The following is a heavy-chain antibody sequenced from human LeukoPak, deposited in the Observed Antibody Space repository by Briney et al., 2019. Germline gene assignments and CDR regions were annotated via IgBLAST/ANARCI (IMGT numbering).Heavy chain of an antibody. Sequence: ASVKVSCKASGYTFTGYYMHWVRQAPGQGLEWMGWINPNSGGTNYAQKLQGRVTMTRDTSISTAYMELSRLRSDDTAVYYCATLQLKTRDLDYWGQGTLVTVSS. CDR2: INPNSGGT. J-gene: IGHJ4*02. D-gene: IGHD1-1*01. V-gene: IGHV1-2*02. CDR1: GYTFTGYY. CDR3: ATLQLKTRDLDY.